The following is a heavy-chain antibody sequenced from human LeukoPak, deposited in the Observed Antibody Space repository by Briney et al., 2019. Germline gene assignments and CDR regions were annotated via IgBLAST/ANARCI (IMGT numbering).Heavy chain of an antibody. D-gene: IGHD3-10*01. CDR2: INHSGST. Sequence: SQTLSLTCTVSGGSISSGDYYWSWIRQPPGKGLEWIGEINHSGSTNYNPSLKSRVTISVDTSKNQFSLKLSSVTAADTAVYYCARRLYNGRVARSYYYYGMDVWGQGTTVTVSS. J-gene: IGHJ6*02. CDR1: GGSISSGDYY. V-gene: IGHV4-30-4*08. CDR3: ARRLYNGRVARSYYYYGMDV.